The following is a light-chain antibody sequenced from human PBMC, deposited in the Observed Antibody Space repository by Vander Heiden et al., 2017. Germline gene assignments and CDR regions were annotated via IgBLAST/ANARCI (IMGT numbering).Light chain of an antibody. J-gene: IGKJ2*01. CDR3: QQYNGYFKT. CDR1: ENIVRW. CDR2: DAS. V-gene: IGKV1-5*01. Sequence: DSQVTQSPSTLSASVGDKVTITCRASENIVRWLAWYQQKPGKAPKLLIYDASSLERGVPSRFSGSGFGTEFTLTISSLEPDDFATYYCQQYNGYFKTFGQGTKLEIK.